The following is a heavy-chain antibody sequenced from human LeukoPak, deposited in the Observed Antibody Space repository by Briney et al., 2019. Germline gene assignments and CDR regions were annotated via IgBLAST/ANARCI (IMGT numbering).Heavy chain of an antibody. D-gene: IGHD3-3*01. Sequence: GASVTVSCTASGYTFTTYGISWVRQAPGQGLEWMGWISANNGNTNYAQKLQGRVTMTTDTSTSTAYMDLRSLRSDDTAVYYCARVERFLEWSHIAQDYYYYYYMDVWGKGTTVTVSS. CDR2: ISANNGNT. CDR3: ARVERFLEWSHIAQDYYYYYYMDV. V-gene: IGHV1-18*01. J-gene: IGHJ6*03. CDR1: GYTFTTYG.